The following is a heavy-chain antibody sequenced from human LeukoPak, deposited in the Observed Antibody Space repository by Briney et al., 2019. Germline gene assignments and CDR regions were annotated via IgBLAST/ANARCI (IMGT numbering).Heavy chain of an antibody. J-gene: IGHJ3*02. CDR1: GFTFSSYG. Sequence: PGGSLRLSCAASGFTFSSYGMHWVRQAPGKGLEWVAVISYDGSNKYYADSVKGRFTISRDNSKNTLYLQMNSLRAEDTAVYYCAVSAAGIGHAFDIWGQGTMVTVSS. CDR3: AVSAAGIGHAFDI. D-gene: IGHD6-13*01. V-gene: IGHV3-30*03. CDR2: ISYDGSNK.